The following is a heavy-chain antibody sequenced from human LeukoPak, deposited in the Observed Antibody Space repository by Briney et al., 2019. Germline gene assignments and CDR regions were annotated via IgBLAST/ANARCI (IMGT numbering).Heavy chain of an antibody. J-gene: IGHJ4*02. CDR3: ARDSAIGDSSGYLDDY. Sequence: GGSLRLSCAASGFTFSSYWMHWVRQAPGKGLVWVSRINTDGSSTSYADSVKGRFTISRDNSKNTLYLQMNSLRAEDTAVYYCARDSAIGDSSGYLDDYWGQGTLVTVSS. CDR1: GFTFSSYW. CDR2: INTDGSST. D-gene: IGHD3-22*01. V-gene: IGHV3-74*01.